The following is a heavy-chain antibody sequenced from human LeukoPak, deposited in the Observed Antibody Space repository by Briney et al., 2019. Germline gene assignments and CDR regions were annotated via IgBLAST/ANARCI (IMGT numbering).Heavy chain of an antibody. D-gene: IGHD6-13*01. J-gene: IGHJ4*02. Sequence: GGSLRLSCAASGFIFSSYAMHWVRQAPGKGLEWVAVISYDGSNKYYADSVKGRFTISRGNSKNTLYLQMNSLRAEDTAVYYCAKDRRAAAGGFDYWGQGILVSVSS. CDR3: AKDRRAAAGGFDY. CDR2: ISYDGSNK. CDR1: GFIFSSYA. V-gene: IGHV3-30*18.